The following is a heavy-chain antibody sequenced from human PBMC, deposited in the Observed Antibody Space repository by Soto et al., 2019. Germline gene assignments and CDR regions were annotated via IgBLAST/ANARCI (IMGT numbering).Heavy chain of an antibody. V-gene: IGHV3-48*03. Sequence: GGSLRLSCTASGFDFSGSEMNWFRQATGKGLEWVAYITGSGGAMFHADSLKGRFSISRDNAKNSLFLEMNNLTADDAGVYYCAKVAPFILGSPFWGQGTLVTVSS. D-gene: IGHD2-21*01. CDR2: ITGSGGAM. CDR3: AKVAPFILGSPF. CDR1: GFDFSGSE. J-gene: IGHJ4*02.